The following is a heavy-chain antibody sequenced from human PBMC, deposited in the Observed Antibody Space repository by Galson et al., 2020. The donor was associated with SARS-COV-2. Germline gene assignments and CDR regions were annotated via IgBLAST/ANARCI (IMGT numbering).Heavy chain of an antibody. CDR2: IKPNTGGT. D-gene: IGHD6-19*01. CDR1: GYTFTDYY. J-gene: IGHJ4*02. V-gene: IGHV1-2*06. CDR3: ATWHYTSGWPDY. Sequence: ASVKVSCKASGYTFTDYYVHWVRPAPGQGLEWMGRIKPNTGGTNQAQEFQGRVTMTRDTSISTAYMELSSLTSDDTAVYYCATWHYTSGWPDYWGQGTLVTVTS.